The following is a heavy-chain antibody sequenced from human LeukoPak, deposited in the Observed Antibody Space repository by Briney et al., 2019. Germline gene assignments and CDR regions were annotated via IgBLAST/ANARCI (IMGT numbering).Heavy chain of an antibody. Sequence: GGSLRLSCAASGFTFSSYAMGWVRQAPGKGLEWVSAISGSGGSTYYADSVKGRFTISRDNSKNTLYLQMNSLRAEDTAVYYCAKEPSYDSSGYPIDYWGQGTLVTVSS. CDR1: GFTFSSYA. CDR2: ISGSGGST. J-gene: IGHJ4*02. CDR3: AKEPSYDSSGYPIDY. D-gene: IGHD3-22*01. V-gene: IGHV3-23*01.